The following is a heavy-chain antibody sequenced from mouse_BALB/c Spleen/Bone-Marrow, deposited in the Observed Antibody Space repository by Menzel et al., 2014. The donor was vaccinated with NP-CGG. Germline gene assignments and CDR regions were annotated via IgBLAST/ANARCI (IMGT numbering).Heavy chain of an antibody. V-gene: IGHV1-7*01. CDR3: ARNYDYDGGYYAMDY. D-gene: IGHD2-4*01. Sequence: QVQLQQSGAELAKPGASVKMSCKASGYNFISYWMHWVKQRPGQGLEWIGHINPSTGYTEYNQKFKDKATLTADKSSSKAYMQLSSLTSEDSAVYYCARNYDYDGGYYAMDYWGQGTSVTVSS. J-gene: IGHJ4*01. CDR1: GYNFISYW. CDR2: INPSTGYT.